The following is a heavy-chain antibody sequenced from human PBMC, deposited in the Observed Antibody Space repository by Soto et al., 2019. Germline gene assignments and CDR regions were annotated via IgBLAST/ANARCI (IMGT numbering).Heavy chain of an antibody. CDR2: INPSGGST. CDR3: AREGSDTAMVDVEYFDY. Sequence: ASVKVSCKASGYTFTSYYMHWVRQAPGQGLEWMGIINPSGGSTSYAQKFQGRVTMTRDTSTSTVYMELSSLRSEDTAVYYCAREGSDTAMVDVEYFDYWGQGTLVTVSS. J-gene: IGHJ4*02. V-gene: IGHV1-46*01. D-gene: IGHD5-18*01. CDR1: GYTFTSYY.